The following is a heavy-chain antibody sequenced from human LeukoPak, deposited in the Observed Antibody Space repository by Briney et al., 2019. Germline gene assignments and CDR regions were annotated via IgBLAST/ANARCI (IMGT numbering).Heavy chain of an antibody. CDR2: INHSGST. CDR3: ARLPLWFGEQESLPN. CDR1: GPSFSAHY. Sequence: SATLSLTCAVFGPSFSAHYSSWIRQPPGKGLEWLGEINHSGSTNYNPSLKSRVTIPIDTSKNQFSLKLSSVTAADTAVYYCARLPLWFGEQESLPNWGQGSLVTVSS. D-gene: IGHD3-10*01. V-gene: IGHV4-34*01. J-gene: IGHJ4*02.